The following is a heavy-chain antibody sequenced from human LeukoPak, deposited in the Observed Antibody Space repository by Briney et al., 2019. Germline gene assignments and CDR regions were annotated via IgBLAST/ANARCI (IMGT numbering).Heavy chain of an antibody. D-gene: IGHD5-18*01. V-gene: IGHV3-30-3*01. Sequence: GGSLRLSCAASGFTFSSYAMHWVRQAPGKGLEWVAVISYDGSNKYYADSVKGRFTISRANSKNTLYLQMNSLRAEDTAVYYCARETRYSYGTVGMDVWGQGTTVTVSS. CDR1: GFTFSSYA. CDR3: ARETRYSYGTVGMDV. J-gene: IGHJ6*02. CDR2: ISYDGSNK.